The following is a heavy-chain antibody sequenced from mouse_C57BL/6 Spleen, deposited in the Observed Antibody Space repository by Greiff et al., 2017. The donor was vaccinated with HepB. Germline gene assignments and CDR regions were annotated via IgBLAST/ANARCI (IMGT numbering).Heavy chain of an antibody. CDR3: ARRGWASYYFDY. CDR1: GYTFTSYW. CDR2: IYPSDSET. Sequence: VQLQQPGAELVRPGSSVKLSCKASGYTFTSYWMDWVKQRPGQGLEWIGNIYPSDSETHYNQKFKDKATLTVDKSSSTAYMQLSSLTSEDSAVYYCARRGWASYYFDYWGQGTTLTVSS. V-gene: IGHV1-61*01. D-gene: IGHD3-3*01. J-gene: IGHJ2*01.